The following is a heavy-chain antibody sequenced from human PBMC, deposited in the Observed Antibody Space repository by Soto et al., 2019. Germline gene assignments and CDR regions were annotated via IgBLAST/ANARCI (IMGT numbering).Heavy chain of an antibody. CDR2: ISGSGGST. CDR1: GFTFSSYA. D-gene: IGHD2-15*01. Sequence: GGSLRLSCAASGFTFSSYAMSWVRQAPGKGLEWVSAISGSGGSTYYADSVKGRFTISRDNSKNTLYLQMNSLRAEDTAVYYCAKDSCSGGSCYSGLSDYWGQGTLVTVS. V-gene: IGHV3-23*01. CDR3: AKDSCSGGSCYSGLSDY. J-gene: IGHJ4*02.